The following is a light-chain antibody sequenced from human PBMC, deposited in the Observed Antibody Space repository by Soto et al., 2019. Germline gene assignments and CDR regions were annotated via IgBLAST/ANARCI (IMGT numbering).Light chain of an antibody. CDR2: DAS. Sequence: ENVLTQSPATLSLSPVERATLSCRASQSVSTYLAWYQQRPGQAPRLLIYDASYRATDIPDRFSGSGSGTDFALTINRLEPDDFAVYYCQQYGKSPLAFGQGTKVDIK. CDR1: QSVSTY. V-gene: IGKV3-20*01. CDR3: QQYGKSPLA. J-gene: IGKJ1*01.